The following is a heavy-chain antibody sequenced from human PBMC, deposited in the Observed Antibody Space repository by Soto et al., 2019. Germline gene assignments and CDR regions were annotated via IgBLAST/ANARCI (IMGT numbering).Heavy chain of an antibody. CDR2: IYNGERT. J-gene: IGHJ4*02. CDR1: GASIRNFY. D-gene: IGHD6-19*01. V-gene: IGHV4-59*01. CDR3: AQTTGWAGFDY. Sequence: QVHLQESGPGLVKPSETMSLTCTASGASIRNFYWNWVRQFPGKGLEWIGHIYNGERTNYNPSLKSRVTISLDTSKNRCSLKLSSLTVADTAVYYCAQTTGWAGFDYWGQGTLVAVSS.